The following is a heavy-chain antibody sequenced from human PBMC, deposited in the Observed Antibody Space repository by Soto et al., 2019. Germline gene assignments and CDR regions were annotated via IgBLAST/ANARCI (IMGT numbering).Heavy chain of an antibody. D-gene: IGHD3-10*01. CDR3: ARSYGSGSYYNPNWFDP. J-gene: IGHJ5*02. CDR1: GGSISSYY. V-gene: IGHV4-59*01. Sequence: PSETLSLTCTVSGGSISSYYWSWIRQPPGKGLEWIGYIYYSGSTNYNPSLKSRVTISVDTSKNQFSLKLSSVTAADTAVYYCARSYGSGSYYNPNWFDPRGQGTLVTVS. CDR2: IYYSGST.